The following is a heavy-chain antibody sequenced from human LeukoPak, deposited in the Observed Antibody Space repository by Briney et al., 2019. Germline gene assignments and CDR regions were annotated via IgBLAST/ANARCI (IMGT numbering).Heavy chain of an antibody. CDR2: ISSSSSTI. CDR1: GFTFSNFA. D-gene: IGHD6-6*01. Sequence: GGSLRLSCAASGFTFSNFAMHFVRQAPGKGLEWVSYISSSSSTIYYADSVKGRFTISRDNAKNSLYLQMNSLRAEDTAVYYCARVKYSSSGRHFGYWGQGTLVTVSS. CDR3: ARVKYSSSGRHFGY. V-gene: IGHV3-48*01. J-gene: IGHJ4*02.